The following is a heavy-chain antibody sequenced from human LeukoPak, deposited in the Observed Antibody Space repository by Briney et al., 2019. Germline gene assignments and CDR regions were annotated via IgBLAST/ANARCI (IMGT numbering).Heavy chain of an antibody. CDR1: GDSISGHF. J-gene: IGHJ3*02. V-gene: IGHV4-59*11. Sequence: SETLSLTCTVSGDSISGHFWSWIRQTPGKGLEWIGYIYYSGSTNYNPSLESRVTISVDTSKNQFSLKLSSVTAADTAVYYCARGGEHTYYYDSSGSDAFDIWGQGTMVTVSS. CDR3: ARGGEHTYYYDSSGSDAFDI. CDR2: IYYSGST. D-gene: IGHD3-22*01.